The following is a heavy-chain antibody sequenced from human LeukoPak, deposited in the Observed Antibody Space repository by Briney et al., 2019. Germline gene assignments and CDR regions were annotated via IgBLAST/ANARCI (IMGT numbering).Heavy chain of an antibody. J-gene: IGHJ4*02. D-gene: IGHD6-19*01. Sequence: GGSLRLSCAASGFTFSNYGMSWVRQAPGKGLEWVSSITGSTVNTYYADSVKGRFTISRDNSKNTLYLQMNSLRAEDTAVYYCARRGIAVADQKLDYFDNWGQGSLVTVSS. CDR2: ITGSTVNT. CDR3: ARRGIAVADQKLDYFDN. V-gene: IGHV3-23*01. CDR1: GFTFSNYG.